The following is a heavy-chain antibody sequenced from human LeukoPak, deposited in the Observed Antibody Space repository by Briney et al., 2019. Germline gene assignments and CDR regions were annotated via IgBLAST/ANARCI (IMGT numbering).Heavy chain of an antibody. CDR1: GGSISTYY. D-gene: IGHD2-21*02. Sequence: SETLSLTCTVSGGSISTYYWNWIRQTPGEGLEWIGHIYYTGSSNYNPSLKSRVTISLDTSKNQFSLKLSSVTAADTAVYYCVRRVVVVTANDKSDAFDVWGQGTVVTVSS. CDR2: IYYTGSS. V-gene: IGHV4-59*01. J-gene: IGHJ3*01. CDR3: VRRVVVVTANDKSDAFDV.